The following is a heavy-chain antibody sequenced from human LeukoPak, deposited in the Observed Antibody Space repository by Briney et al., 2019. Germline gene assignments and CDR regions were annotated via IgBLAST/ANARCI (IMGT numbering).Heavy chain of an antibody. CDR2: INHSGST. J-gene: IGHJ6*02. Sequence: SETLSLTCAVYGGSFSGYYWSWIRQPPGKGLEWIGEINHSGSTNYNPSLKSRVTISVDTSKNQFSLNLSSVTAADTAVYYCARGPDPGKVGAAIYYYYGMDVWGQGTTVTVSS. D-gene: IGHD1-26*01. CDR3: ARGPDPGKVGAAIYYYYGMDV. CDR1: GGSFSGYY. V-gene: IGHV4-34*01.